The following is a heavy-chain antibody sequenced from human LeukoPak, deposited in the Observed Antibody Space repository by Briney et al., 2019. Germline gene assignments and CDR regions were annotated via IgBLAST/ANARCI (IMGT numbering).Heavy chain of an antibody. CDR1: GFIFSSYW. CDR3: ARGPRFTVTKVSDY. CDR2: INTDGSST. J-gene: IGHJ4*02. V-gene: IGHV3-74*01. Sequence: GGSLRLSCAASGFIFSSYWMHWVRHAPGKGLAWVSRINTDGSSTSYADSVKGRFTISRDNAKNTLYLQMNSLRAEDTAVYYCARGPRFTVTKVSDYWGQGTLVTVSS. D-gene: IGHD4-17*01.